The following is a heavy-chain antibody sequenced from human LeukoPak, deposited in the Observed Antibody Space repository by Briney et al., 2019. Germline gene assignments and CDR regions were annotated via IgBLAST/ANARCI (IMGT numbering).Heavy chain of an antibody. CDR3: TTDGAPYYDILTGYYPRLY. D-gene: IGHD3-9*01. V-gene: IGHV3-15*01. CDR2: IKSKTDGGTT. CDR1: GFTFSNAW. J-gene: IGHJ4*02. Sequence: GGSLRLSCAVSGFTFSNAWMSWVRQAPGKGLEWVGRIKSKTDGGTTDYAAPVKGRFTISRDDSKNTLYLQMNSPKTEDTAVYYCTTDGAPYYDILTGYYPRLYWGQGTLVTVSS.